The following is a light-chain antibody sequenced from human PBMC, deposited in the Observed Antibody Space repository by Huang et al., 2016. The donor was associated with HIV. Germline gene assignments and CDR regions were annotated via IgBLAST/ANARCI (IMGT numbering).Light chain of an antibody. V-gene: IGKV3-20*01. J-gene: IGKJ2*01. CDR3: QQYGGSPQT. CDR2: RAS. CDR1: QSVSSSY. Sequence: EIILTQSPGTLSLSPGERASPSCRASQSVSSSYLAWYQQKPGQAPRLLIYRASTRATGLPDRFSGSGSGTDFTLTISRLEPEDFAVYYCQQYGGSPQTFGQGTKLEIK.